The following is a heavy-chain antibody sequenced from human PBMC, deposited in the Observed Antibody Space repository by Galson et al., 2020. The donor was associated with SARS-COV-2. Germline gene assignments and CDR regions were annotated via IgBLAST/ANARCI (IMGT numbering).Heavy chain of an antibody. CDR3: ARNSYYGSGSLGYYYYYMDV. CDR2: INTNTGNP. J-gene: IGHJ6*03. CDR1: GYTFTSYA. V-gene: IGHV7-4-1*02. Sequence: ASVKVSCKASGYTFTSYAMNWVRQAPGQGLEWMGWINTNTGNPTYAQGFTGRFVFSLDTSVSTAYLQISSLKAGDTAVYYCARNSYYGSGSLGYYYYYMDVGGKGTTVTVSS. D-gene: IGHD3-10*01.